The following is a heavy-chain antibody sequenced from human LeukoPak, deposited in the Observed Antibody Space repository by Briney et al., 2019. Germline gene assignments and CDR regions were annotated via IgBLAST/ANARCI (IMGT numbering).Heavy chain of an antibody. Sequence: ASVKVSCKASGYTFTSYGISWVRQAPGQGLEWMGWISAYNGNTNYAQKLQGRVTMTTDTSTSTAYMELRSLRSDDTAAYYCARGPIVVVPAASYDYYGMDVWGQGTTVTVSS. J-gene: IGHJ6*02. V-gene: IGHV1-18*01. CDR3: ARGPIVVVPAASYDYYGMDV. CDR2: ISAYNGNT. D-gene: IGHD2-2*01. CDR1: GYTFTSYG.